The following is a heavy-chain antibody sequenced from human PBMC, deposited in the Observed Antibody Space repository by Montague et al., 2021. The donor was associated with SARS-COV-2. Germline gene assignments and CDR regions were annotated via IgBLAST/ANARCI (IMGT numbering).Heavy chain of an antibody. Sequence: SLRLSCAVSGFTVSSYAMSLVRQAPGKGLEWVSVISGSGGSPYYXDSXQGLFTISRDNSKNTLYLQMNSLRAEDTAVYYCAKGLSSGSYYSSYFDYWGQGTLVTVSS. D-gene: IGHD3-10*01. J-gene: IGHJ4*02. V-gene: IGHV3-23*01. CDR2: ISGSGGSP. CDR3: AKGLSSGSYYSSYFDY. CDR1: GFTVSSYA.